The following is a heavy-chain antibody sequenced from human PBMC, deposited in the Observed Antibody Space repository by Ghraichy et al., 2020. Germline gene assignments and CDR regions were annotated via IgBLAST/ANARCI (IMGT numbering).Heavy chain of an antibody. CDR3: AKGGRGDYGGNGAGLEYFQH. J-gene: IGHJ1*01. V-gene: IGHV3-9*01. CDR1: GFTFDDYA. Sequence: GGSLRLSCAASGFTFDDYAMHWVRQAPGKGLEWVSGISWNSGSIGYADSVKGRFTISRDNAKNSLYLQMNSLRAEDTALYYCAKGGRGDYGGNGAGLEYFQHWGQGTLVTVSS. D-gene: IGHD4-23*01. CDR2: ISWNSGSI.